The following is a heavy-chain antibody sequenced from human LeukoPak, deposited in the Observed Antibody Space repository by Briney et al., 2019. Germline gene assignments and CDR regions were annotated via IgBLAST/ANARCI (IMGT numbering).Heavy chain of an antibody. D-gene: IGHD1-26*01. J-gene: IGHJ4*02. CDR1: GFTFSSYA. CDR3: AKAIPVGASFRYYFDY. Sequence: TGGSLRLSCAASGFTFSSYAMSWVRQAPGKGLEWVSAISGSGGSTYYADSVKGRFTISRDNSKNTLYLQMNSLRAEDTAVYYCAKAIPVGASFRYYFDYWGQGTLVTVSS. CDR2: ISGSGGST. V-gene: IGHV3-23*01.